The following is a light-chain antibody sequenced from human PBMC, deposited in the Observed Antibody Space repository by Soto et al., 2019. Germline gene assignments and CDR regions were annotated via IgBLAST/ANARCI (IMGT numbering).Light chain of an antibody. CDR1: QGIRVY. J-gene: IGKJ1*01. CDR2: SAS. Sequence: IQMTQSPSTLSASVGDRVTITCRACQGIRVYLAWYQQKPGKAPKRLIYSASSLQSGIPSRFSGVGYGTEFTLTISSLQPEDFASYYCLQYYSYPRSFGQGTRV. CDR3: LQYYSYPRS. V-gene: IGKV1-17*01.